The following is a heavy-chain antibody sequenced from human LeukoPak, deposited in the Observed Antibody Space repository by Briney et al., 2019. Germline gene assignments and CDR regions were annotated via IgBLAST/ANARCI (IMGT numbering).Heavy chain of an antibody. CDR1: GFTFSSYW. D-gene: IGHD6-13*01. Sequence: GGSLRLSCAASGFTFSSYWMSWVRQAPGKWLEWVANIKQDGSEKYYVDSVKGRFTISRDNAKNSLYLQMNSLRAEDTDVYYCARGSGALSSSWYLDYYYYYMDVWGKGTTVTVSS. V-gene: IGHV3-7*01. J-gene: IGHJ6*03. CDR3: ARGSGALSSSWYLDYYYYYMDV. CDR2: IKQDGSEK.